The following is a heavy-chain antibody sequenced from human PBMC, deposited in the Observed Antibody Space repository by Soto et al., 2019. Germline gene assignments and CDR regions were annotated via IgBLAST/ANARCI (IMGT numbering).Heavy chain of an antibody. Sequence: GSLRLSCAASGFTFSSYGMHWVRQAPGKGLEWVAVISYDGSNKYYADSVKGRFTISRDNSKNTLYLQMNSLRAEDTAVYYCNTASPSWWLLPDVILFDYWGQGTLVTVSS. V-gene: IGHV3-30*03. CDR3: NTASPSWWLLPDVILFDY. J-gene: IGHJ4*02. CDR1: GFTFSSYG. D-gene: IGHD3-22*01. CDR2: ISYDGSNK.